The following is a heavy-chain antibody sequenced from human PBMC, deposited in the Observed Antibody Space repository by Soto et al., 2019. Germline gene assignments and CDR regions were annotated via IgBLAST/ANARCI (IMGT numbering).Heavy chain of an antibody. CDR2: IYYSGST. J-gene: IGHJ6*02. CDR3: ARGTPMYYYGMDV. V-gene: IGHV4-59*01. D-gene: IGHD1-1*01. Sequence: PSETLSLTCTVSGGSISSYYWSWIRQPPGKGLEWIGYIYYSGSTNYNPSLKSRVPISVDTSKNQFSLKLSSVTAADTAVYYCARGTPMYYYGMDVWGQGTTVTVSS. CDR1: GGSISSYY.